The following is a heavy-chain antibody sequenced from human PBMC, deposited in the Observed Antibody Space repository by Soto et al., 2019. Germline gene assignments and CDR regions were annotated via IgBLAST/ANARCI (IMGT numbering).Heavy chain of an antibody. CDR1: GFTFSSYS. J-gene: IGHJ4*02. CDR3: ARDRGCSGGSCYRDLGY. CDR2: ISSTSNTI. D-gene: IGHD2-15*01. Sequence: EVQLVESGGGLVQPGGSLRLSCAASGFTFSSYSMSWVRQAPGKGLEWVSYISSTSNTIYYADSVKGRFTISRDNAKNSLYLHMSSLSAEDTAVYYCARDRGCSGGSCYRDLGYWGQGTLVTVSS. V-gene: IGHV3-48*01.